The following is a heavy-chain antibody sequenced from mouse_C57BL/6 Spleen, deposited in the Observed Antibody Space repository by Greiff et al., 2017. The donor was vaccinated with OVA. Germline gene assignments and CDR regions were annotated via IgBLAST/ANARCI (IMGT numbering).Heavy chain of an antibody. D-gene: IGHD1-1*01. CDR1: GYTFTSYW. Sequence: VQLKQPGAELVRPGSSVKLSCQASGYTFTSYWLHLVKHRPIQGLSWIGNIYPSDSEPPYNQKFKVKATLTVYKSSSTAYMQLRSLTAEDSAVYDSARWNGSSYWYFDVWGTGTTVTVSS. CDR3: ARWNGSSYWYFDV. CDR2: IYPSDSEP. V-gene: IGHV1-52*01. J-gene: IGHJ1*03.